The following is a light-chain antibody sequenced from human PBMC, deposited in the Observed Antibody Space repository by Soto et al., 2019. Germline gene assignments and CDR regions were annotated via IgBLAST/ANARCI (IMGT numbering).Light chain of an antibody. CDR2: GAS. CDR3: QQYNNWPFT. V-gene: IGKV3-15*01. Sequence: EIVMTQSPATLSVSPGERATLSCRASQSISSNLAWYHQKPGQAPRLLIYGASTRATGIPATFSGSGSGTEFTLTISRLQSEDFAVYYCQQYNNWPFTFGPGTKVDIK. J-gene: IGKJ3*01. CDR1: QSISSN.